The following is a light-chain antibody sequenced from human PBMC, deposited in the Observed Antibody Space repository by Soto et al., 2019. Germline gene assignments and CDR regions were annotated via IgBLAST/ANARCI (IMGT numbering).Light chain of an antibody. Sequence: QSVLTQPPSASGSPGQSVTISCTGTSSDVGIFNYVSWYQQHPDQAPKLLIFEVNKRPSGVPDRFSASKSGNTASLTVSGLQAEDEADYYCCSFALRSTLIFGGGTQLTVL. V-gene: IGLV2-8*01. CDR2: EVN. CDR1: SSDVGIFNY. CDR3: CSFALRSTLI. J-gene: IGLJ2*01.